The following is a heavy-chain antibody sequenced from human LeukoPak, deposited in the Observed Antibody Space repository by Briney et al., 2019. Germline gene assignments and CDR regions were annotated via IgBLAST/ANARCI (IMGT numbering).Heavy chain of an antibody. CDR2: IWYDGSNK. J-gene: IGHJ6*02. Sequence: PGGSLRLSCAASGFIFTTYWMTWVRQAPGKGLEWVAVIWYDGSNKYYADSVKGRFTISRDNSKNTLYLQMNSLRAEDTAVYYCARGHLTGTNYYYYGMDVWGQGTTVTVSS. CDR1: GFIFTTYW. V-gene: IGHV3-33*08. CDR3: ARGHLTGTNYYYYGMDV. D-gene: IGHD1-7*01.